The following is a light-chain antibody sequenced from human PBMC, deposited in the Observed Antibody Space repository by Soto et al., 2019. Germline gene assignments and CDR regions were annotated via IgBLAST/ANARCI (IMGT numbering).Light chain of an antibody. CDR3: SSYTSSSTLDV. Sequence: QSVLTQPASVSGSPGQSITISCTGTSSDVGGYNYVSWHQQHPGKAPKLMIYDVSNRPSGVANRFAGSKSGNTASLTISGLQADDEADYYCSSYTSSSTLDVFGTGTKLTVL. CDR2: DVS. CDR1: SSDVGGYNY. J-gene: IGLJ1*01. V-gene: IGLV2-14*01.